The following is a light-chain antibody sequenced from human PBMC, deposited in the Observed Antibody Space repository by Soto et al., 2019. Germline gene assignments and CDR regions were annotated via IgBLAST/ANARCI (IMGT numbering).Light chain of an antibody. J-gene: IGLJ3*02. Sequence: QSVLTQPPSVSGAPGQRVTISCTGSSSNIGAGYDVHWYQQLPGTAPKLLIYGNSNRPSWVPDRFSGSKSGTSASLAITGLQAEDEADYYCQSYDSSLRGVFGGGTKVTVL. CDR1: SSNIGAGYD. V-gene: IGLV1-40*01. CDR2: GNS. CDR3: QSYDSSLRGV.